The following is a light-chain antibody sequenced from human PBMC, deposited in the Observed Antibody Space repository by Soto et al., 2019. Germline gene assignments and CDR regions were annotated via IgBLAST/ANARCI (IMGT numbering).Light chain of an antibody. CDR1: QTIGTY. Sequence: DIQMTQSPSSLSAPVGDRVTISCRASQTIGTYLNWYQHKPGKAPRLLIYAASSLQSGVPSRFSGSGSGTDFTLTISSLQPEDFATYYCQQTYSSPDTFGQGTKLEIK. J-gene: IGKJ2*01. CDR3: QQTYSSPDT. CDR2: AAS. V-gene: IGKV1-39*01.